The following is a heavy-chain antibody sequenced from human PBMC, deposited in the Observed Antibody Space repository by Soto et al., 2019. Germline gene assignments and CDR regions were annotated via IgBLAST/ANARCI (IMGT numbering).Heavy chain of an antibody. CDR1: GFNFRDYS. CDR3: ARGARYDTLTGYL. D-gene: IGHD3-9*01. V-gene: IGHV3-21*06. CDR2: SSSSGQYI. Sequence: GGSLRLSCEGSGFNFRDYSINWVRQAPGKGLERVSFSSSSGQYIKYADSVKGRFTISRDNAKNSVHLQMNSLRVEDTAIYYCARGARYDTLTGYLWGQGTRVTVSS. J-gene: IGHJ5*02.